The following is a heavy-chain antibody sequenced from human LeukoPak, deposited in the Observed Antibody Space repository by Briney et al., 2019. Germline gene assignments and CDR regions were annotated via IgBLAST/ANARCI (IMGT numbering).Heavy chain of an antibody. CDR3: ASLTPRYSSSWYY. V-gene: IGHV4-39*01. CDR2: IYYSGST. Sequence: PSETLSLTCTVSGGSISSSSYYWGWIRQPPGKGLEWIGSIYYSGSTYYNPSLKSRVTISVDTSKNQFSLKLSSVTAADTAVHYCASLTPRYSSSWYYWGQGTLVTVSS. D-gene: IGHD6-13*01. CDR1: GGSISSSSYY. J-gene: IGHJ4*02.